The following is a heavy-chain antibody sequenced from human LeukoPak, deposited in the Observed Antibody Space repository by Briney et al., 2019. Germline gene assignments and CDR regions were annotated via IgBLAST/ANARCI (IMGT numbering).Heavy chain of an antibody. CDR3: ARGSYYYDSSGPGDFDY. V-gene: IGHV1-18*01. D-gene: IGHD3-22*01. J-gene: IGHJ4*02. CDR1: GYTFTSYG. CDR2: ISAYNGNT. Sequence: ASVKFSCKASGYTFTSYGISWVRQAPGQGLEWMGWISAYNGNTNYAQKLQGRVTMTTDTSTSTAYMELRSLRSDDTAVYYCARGSYYYDSSGPGDFDYWGQGTLVTVSS.